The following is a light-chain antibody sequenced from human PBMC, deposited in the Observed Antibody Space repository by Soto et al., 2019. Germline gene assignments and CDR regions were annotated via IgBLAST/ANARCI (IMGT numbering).Light chain of an antibody. CDR1: SSDIGDYKY. CDR2: DVS. V-gene: IGLV2-14*01. Sequence: QSALTQPASVSGSPGQSITISCTGSSSDIGDYKYVSWYKQHPGKAPKLMIYDVSNRPSGVSNRFSGSKSGNTASLTISGLQAEDESDYYCSSYTSTNFVIFGGGTKHIVL. J-gene: IGLJ2*01. CDR3: SSYTSTNFVI.